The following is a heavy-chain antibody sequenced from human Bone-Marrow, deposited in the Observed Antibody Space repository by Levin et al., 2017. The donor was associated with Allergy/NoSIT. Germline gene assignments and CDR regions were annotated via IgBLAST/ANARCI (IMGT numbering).Heavy chain of an antibody. Sequence: SCTVSGGSISSYYWSWIRQPPGKGLEWIGYIYYSGSTNYNPSLKSRVTISVDTSKNQFSLKLSSVTAADTAVYYCARYGAAIDAFDIWGQGTMVTVSS. D-gene: IGHD5-18*01. CDR2: IYYSGST. CDR1: GGSISSYY. V-gene: IGHV4-59*01. CDR3: ARYGAAIDAFDI. J-gene: IGHJ3*02.